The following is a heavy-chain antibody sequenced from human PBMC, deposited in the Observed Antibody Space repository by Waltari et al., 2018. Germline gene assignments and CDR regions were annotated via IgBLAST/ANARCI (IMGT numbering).Heavy chain of an antibody. Sequence: QLQLQESGPGLVKPSETLSLTCTVSGGSISSSSYYWGWIRQPPGKGLEWIGSIYYSVSTYQNPSLKSRVTISVDTSKNQFSLKLSSVTAADTAVYYCARQAWSYYYDYWGQGTLVTVSS. CDR2: IYYSVST. CDR3: ARQAWSYYYDY. V-gene: IGHV4-39*07. J-gene: IGHJ4*02. D-gene: IGHD1-26*01. CDR1: GGSISSSSYY.